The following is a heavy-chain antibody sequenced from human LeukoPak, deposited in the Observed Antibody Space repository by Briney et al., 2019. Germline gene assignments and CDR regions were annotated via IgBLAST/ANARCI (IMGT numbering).Heavy chain of an antibody. Sequence: SETLSLTCTVSGGSMSGYYWSWVRQPPGKGPELIGYIHSTGNTGYNPSLKSRVTISVDTSKNQFSLGLRSVTTVDTAVYYCARGGWSIDFWGRGTLVTVSS. CDR2: IHSTGNT. V-gene: IGHV4-59*01. D-gene: IGHD2-15*01. CDR1: GGSMSGYY. J-gene: IGHJ2*01. CDR3: ARGGWSIDF.